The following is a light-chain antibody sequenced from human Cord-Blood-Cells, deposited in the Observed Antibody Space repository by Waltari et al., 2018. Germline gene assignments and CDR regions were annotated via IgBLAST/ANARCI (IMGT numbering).Light chain of an antibody. CDR2: RNN. Sequence: QSVLTQPPSASGTPGQRVTIPCSGSSSNIGSTYVYWYQQLPGTAPKLLIYRNNRRPSGVPDRFSGSKSGTSASLAISGLRSEDEADYYCAAWDDSLSVVFGGGTKLTVL. J-gene: IGLJ2*01. V-gene: IGLV1-47*01. CDR3: AAWDDSLSVV. CDR1: SSNIGSTY.